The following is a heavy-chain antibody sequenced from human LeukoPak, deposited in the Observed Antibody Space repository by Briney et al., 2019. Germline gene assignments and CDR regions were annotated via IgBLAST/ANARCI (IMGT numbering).Heavy chain of an antibody. J-gene: IGHJ6*02. V-gene: IGHV3-11*01. Sequence: KPGGSLRLSCAASGFTFSDCYMSWIRQAPGKGLEWVSYISTSGTTIYYADSVKGRFTISRDNAKNSLYLQMNSLRAEDTAVYYCARELIEGYYGMDVWGQGTTVTVSS. CDR2: ISTSGTTI. CDR3: ARELIEGYYGMDV. CDR1: GFTFSDCY.